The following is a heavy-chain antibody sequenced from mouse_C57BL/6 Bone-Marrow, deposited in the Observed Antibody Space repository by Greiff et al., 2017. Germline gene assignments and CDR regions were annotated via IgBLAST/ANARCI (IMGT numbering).Heavy chain of an antibody. D-gene: IGHD1-1*01. J-gene: IGHJ3*01. CDR3: ASVFTTVVLPPRAY. CDR2: ISDGGSYT. V-gene: IGHV5-4*03. CDR1: GFTFSSYA. Sequence: EVKLVESGGGLVKPGGSLKLSCAASGFTFSSYAMSWVRQTPEKRLEWVATISDGGSYTYYPDNVKGRVTISRDNAKNKLYLQMRNLKSEETAMYYCASVFTTVVLPPRAYWGQGTLVTVSA.